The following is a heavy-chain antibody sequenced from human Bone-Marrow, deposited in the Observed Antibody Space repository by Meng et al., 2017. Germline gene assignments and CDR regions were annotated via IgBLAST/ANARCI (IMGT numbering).Heavy chain of an antibody. CDR2: INHSGST. Sequence: SETLSLTCAVSGGSFSGYYWSWIRQPPGKGLEWIGEINHSGSTNYNPSLKSRVTISVDTSKDQFSLKLSSVTAADTAVYYCARAFYDSSGYYYYGMDVWGQGTTVTVSS. CDR3: ARAFYDSSGYYYYGMDV. J-gene: IGHJ6*02. V-gene: IGHV4-34*01. D-gene: IGHD3-22*01. CDR1: GGSFSGYY.